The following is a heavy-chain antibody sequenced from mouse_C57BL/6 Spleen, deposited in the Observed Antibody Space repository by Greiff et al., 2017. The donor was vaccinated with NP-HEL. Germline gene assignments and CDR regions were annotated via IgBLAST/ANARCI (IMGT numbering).Heavy chain of an antibody. J-gene: IGHJ4*01. CDR3: ARGDYDAMDY. CDR2: INYDGSST. Sequence: LVESEGGLVQPGSSMKLSCTASGFTFSDYYMAWVRQVPEKGLEWVANINYDGSSTYYLDSLKSRFIISRDNAKNILYLQMSSLKSEDTATYYCARGDYDAMDYWGQGTSVTVSS. V-gene: IGHV5-16*01. CDR1: GFTFSDYY.